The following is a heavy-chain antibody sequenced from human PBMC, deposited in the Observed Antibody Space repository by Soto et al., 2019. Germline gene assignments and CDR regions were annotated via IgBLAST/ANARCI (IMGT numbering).Heavy chain of an antibody. Sequence: ASVKVSCKVSGYTLTELSMHWVRQAPGKGLEWMGGFDPEDGETIYAQKFQGRVTMTEDTSTDTAYMELSSLRSEDTAVYYCATVPRPGESRYSSSWQYYFDYWGQGTLVTGSS. CDR1: GYTLTELS. CDR2: FDPEDGET. CDR3: ATVPRPGESRYSSSWQYYFDY. V-gene: IGHV1-24*01. D-gene: IGHD6-13*01. J-gene: IGHJ4*02.